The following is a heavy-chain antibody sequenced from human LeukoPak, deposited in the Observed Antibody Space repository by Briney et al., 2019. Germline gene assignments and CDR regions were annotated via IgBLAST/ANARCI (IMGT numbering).Heavy chain of an antibody. Sequence: GGSLRLSCAASGFTFSSYGMHWVRQAPGKGLEWVAFIRYDGSNKYYADSVKGRFTISRDNSKNTLYLQMNSLRAEDTAVYYCAKDPRQDTSSGYYLDHWGQGTLVTVSS. V-gene: IGHV3-30*02. CDR3: AKDPRQDTSSGYYLDH. CDR1: GFTFSSYG. J-gene: IGHJ4*02. CDR2: IRYDGSNK. D-gene: IGHD3-22*01.